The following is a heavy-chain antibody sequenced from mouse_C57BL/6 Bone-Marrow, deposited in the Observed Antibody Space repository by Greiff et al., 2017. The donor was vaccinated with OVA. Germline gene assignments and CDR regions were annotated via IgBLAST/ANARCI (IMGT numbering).Heavy chain of an antibody. J-gene: IGHJ2*01. CDR1: GYAFSSSW. D-gene: IGHD1-1*01. V-gene: IGHV1-82*01. CDR3: ARVTTVGVYYVDY. CDR2: IYPGDGDT. Sequence: VKLMESGPELVRPGASVKISCKASGYAFSSSWMNWVKQRPGKGLEWIGRIYPGDGDTNYNGKFKGKATLTADKSSSTAYMQLSSLTSEDSAVYFCARVTTVGVYYVDYWGQGTTLTVSS.